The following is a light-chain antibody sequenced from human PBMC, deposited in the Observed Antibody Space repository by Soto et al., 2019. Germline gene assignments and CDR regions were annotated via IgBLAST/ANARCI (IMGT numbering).Light chain of an antibody. Sequence: QSALTQPASVSGSPGQSITISCTGTNSDVGGYNYVSWYQQHPGKAPKLTIYEVSNRPSGVSNRFSGSKSGNTASLTISGLQAEDESDYYCSSYTSSSTLYVFGTGTKATVL. CDR2: EVS. CDR3: SSYTSSSTLYV. CDR1: NSDVGGYNY. V-gene: IGLV2-14*01. J-gene: IGLJ1*01.